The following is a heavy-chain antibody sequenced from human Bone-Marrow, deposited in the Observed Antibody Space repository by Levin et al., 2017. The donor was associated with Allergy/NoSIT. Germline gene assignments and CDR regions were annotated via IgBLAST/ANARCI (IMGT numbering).Heavy chain of an antibody. CDR3: ASRFTDYYESSAVPGDAFDI. Sequence: SETLSLTCAVYGGSFSGYYWSWIRQPPGKGLEWIGEINHSGSTNYNPSLKSRVTISVDTSKNKFSLKLSSVTAADTAVYYRASRFTDYYESSAVPGDAFDIWGQGTMVTVSS. CDR2: INHSGST. D-gene: IGHD3-22*01. J-gene: IGHJ3*02. CDR1: GGSFSGYY. V-gene: IGHV4-34*01.